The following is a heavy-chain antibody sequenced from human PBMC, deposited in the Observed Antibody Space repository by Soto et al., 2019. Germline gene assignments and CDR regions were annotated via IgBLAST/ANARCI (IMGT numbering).Heavy chain of an antibody. CDR3: ARQYCTNGVCYDVGYFDY. CDR2: ISYDGSNK. V-gene: IGHV3-30-3*01. CDR1: GFTFSSYA. Sequence: QVQLVESGGGVVQPGRSLRLSCAASGFTFSSYAMHWVRQAPGKGLEWVAVISYDGSNKYYADSVKGRFTISRDNSKNALYLQINSLRAEDTAVYYCARQYCTNGVCYDVGYFDYWGQGTLVTVSS. D-gene: IGHD2-8*01. J-gene: IGHJ4*02.